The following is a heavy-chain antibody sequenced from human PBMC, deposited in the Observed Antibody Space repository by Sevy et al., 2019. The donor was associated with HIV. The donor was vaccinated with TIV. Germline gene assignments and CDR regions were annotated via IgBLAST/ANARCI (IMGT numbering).Heavy chain of an antibody. CDR2: THYSGTT. D-gene: IGHD5-18*01. J-gene: IGHJ4*02. CDR1: GGSFSSGDYY. Sequence: SETLSLTCTVSGGSFSSGDYYWTWIRQPPGPGLEWIGYTHYSGTTHYNPSLKGRVTISVDTSKNQLPLKLSSVTAADTAVYYCARGGYKYGFQYFDYWGQGSLVTVSS. V-gene: IGHV4-30-4*01. CDR3: ARGGYKYGFQYFDY.